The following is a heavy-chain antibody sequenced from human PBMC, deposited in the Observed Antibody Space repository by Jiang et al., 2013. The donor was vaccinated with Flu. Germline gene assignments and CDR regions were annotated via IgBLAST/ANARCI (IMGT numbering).Heavy chain of an antibody. Sequence: VQLVESGGGLVQPGGSLRLSCAASGFTFSSSWMQWVRQAPGKGLVWVSRIDTDGSRTDYANSVKGRFTISRDNAKNTVYLQMNSLRAEDTAVYYCVRDSVAGTDWGQGTLVTVSS. J-gene: IGHJ4*02. CDR3: VRDSVAGTD. D-gene: IGHD6-19*01. V-gene: IGHV3-74*01. CDR1: GFTFSSSW. CDR2: IDTDGSRT.